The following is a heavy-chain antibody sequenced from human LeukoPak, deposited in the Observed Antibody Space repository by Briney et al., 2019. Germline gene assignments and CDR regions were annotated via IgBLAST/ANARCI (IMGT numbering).Heavy chain of an antibody. CDR1: GGSISSFY. Sequence: SETLSLTCTVSGGSISSFYWSWIRQPPGKGLEWIGYIYYSGSTYYNPSLKSRVTISVDTSKNQFSLKLSSVTAADTAVYYCARDCSSTSCYTPGAFDIWGQGTMVTVSS. CDR3: ARDCSSTSCYTPGAFDI. V-gene: IGHV4-59*06. D-gene: IGHD2-2*02. CDR2: IYYSGST. J-gene: IGHJ3*02.